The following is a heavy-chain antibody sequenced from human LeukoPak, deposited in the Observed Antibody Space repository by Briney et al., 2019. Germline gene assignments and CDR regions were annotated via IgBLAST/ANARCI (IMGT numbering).Heavy chain of an antibody. CDR2: IYHSGST. V-gene: IGHV4-4*02. CDR1: GGSISSSNW. Sequence: PSGTLSLTCAVSGGSISSSNWWSWVRQPPGKGLEWIGEIYHSGSTNYNPSLKSRVTISVDKSKNQFSLKLSSVTAADTAVYYCARVPVLLWFGDPPGWFDPWGQGTLVTVSS. J-gene: IGHJ5*02. CDR3: ARVPVLLWFGDPPGWFDP. D-gene: IGHD3-10*01.